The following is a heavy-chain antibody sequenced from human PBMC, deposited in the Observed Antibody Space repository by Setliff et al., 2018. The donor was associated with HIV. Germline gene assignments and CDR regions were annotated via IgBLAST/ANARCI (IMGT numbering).Heavy chain of an antibody. V-gene: IGHV4-34*01. CDR2: ISPSETT. D-gene: IGHD6-6*01. CDR3: ARAPKYINTYAFDV. Sequence: PSETLSLTCVVSCRAFNDYFWNWIRQSPGKGLEWVGEISPSETTNYNPSLKSRVTISMDSSNNRFSLKLKSVTAADTAVYYCARAPKYINTYAFDVWGHWTSVTVSS. CDR1: CRAFNDYF. J-gene: IGHJ3*01.